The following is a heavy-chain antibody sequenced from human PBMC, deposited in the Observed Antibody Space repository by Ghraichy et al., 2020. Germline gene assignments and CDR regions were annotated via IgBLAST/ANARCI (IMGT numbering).Heavy chain of an antibody. CDR2: ISRDGNSK. J-gene: IGHJ6*02. V-gene: IGHV3-30-3*01. CDR1: GFTFITYS. CDR3: ARDIKSSSWSYYYYAMDV. D-gene: IGHD6-13*01. Sequence: GGSLRLSCAASGFTFITYSMHWVRQAPGKGLEWVAVISRDGNSKYYADSVKGRFTISRDNSRNTVYLQMNSLRAEDTAVYYCARDIKSSSWSYYYYAMDVWGQATTVTVPS.